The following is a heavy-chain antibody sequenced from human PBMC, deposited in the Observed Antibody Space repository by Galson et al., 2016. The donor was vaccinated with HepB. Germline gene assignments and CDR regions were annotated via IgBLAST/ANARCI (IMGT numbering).Heavy chain of an antibody. CDR3: ARKGAQWLVQTPYGY. V-gene: IGHV4-34*01. CDR1: GGSFSGYY. CDR2: IDDSGRT. D-gene: IGHD6-19*01. Sequence: SETLSLTCAVSGGSFSGYYWSWIRQPPGEGLEWIGEIDDSGRTNYNASLKSRVTISVDTTKKQFPLKLSSVTAADTAVYYCARKGAQWLVQTPYGYWGQGTLVTVSS. J-gene: IGHJ4*02.